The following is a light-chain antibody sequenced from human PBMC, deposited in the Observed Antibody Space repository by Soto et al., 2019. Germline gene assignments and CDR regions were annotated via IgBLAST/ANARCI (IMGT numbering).Light chain of an antibody. V-gene: IGKV3-11*01. CDR3: QQRSNWPTIT. CDR2: DAS. Sequence: EMVLTQSPATLSLSPGERATLSCRASQSVSSYLAWYQQQPGQAPRLLIYDASNRATGIPARFSGRGSGTDFTLTISSLEPEDFAVYYCQQRSNWPTITFGQGTRL. J-gene: IGKJ5*01. CDR1: QSVSSY.